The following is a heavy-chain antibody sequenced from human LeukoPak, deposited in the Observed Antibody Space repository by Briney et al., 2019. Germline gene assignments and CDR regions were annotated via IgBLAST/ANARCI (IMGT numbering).Heavy chain of an antibody. CDR1: GYTFTSCG. CDR3: ARALPPDIVVVPAANTYMDV. Sequence: ASVKVSCKASGYTFTSCGISWVRQAPGQGLEWMGWISAYNGNTNYAQKLQGRVTMTTDTSTSTAYMELRSLRSDDTAVYYCARALPPDIVVVPAANTYMDVWGKGTTVTVSS. J-gene: IGHJ6*03. CDR2: ISAYNGNT. D-gene: IGHD2-2*01. V-gene: IGHV1-18*01.